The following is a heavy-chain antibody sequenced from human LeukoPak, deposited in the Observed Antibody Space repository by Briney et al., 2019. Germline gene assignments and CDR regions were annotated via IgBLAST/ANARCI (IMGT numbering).Heavy chain of an antibody. V-gene: IGHV4-59*01. CDR3: AGPTTGDYYYGMDV. D-gene: IGHD4-11*01. J-gene: IGHJ6*02. CDR2: IYYMGSN. Sequence: SETLSLACTVSGGSISSYYWSWIRQPPGKGLEWVGYIYYMGSNNYNPSLKSQVTISVDTSKDQFSLKLSSVTAADTAVYYCAGPTTGDYYYGMDVWGQGTTVTVSS. CDR1: GGSISSYY.